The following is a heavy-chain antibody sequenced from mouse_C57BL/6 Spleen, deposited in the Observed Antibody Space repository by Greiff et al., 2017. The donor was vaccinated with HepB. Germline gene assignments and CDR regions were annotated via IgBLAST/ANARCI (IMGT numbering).Heavy chain of an antibody. CDR1: GFTFSDYG. CDR2: ISSGSSTI. J-gene: IGHJ4*01. D-gene: IGHD1-1*01. Sequence: EVKLVESGGGLVKPGGSLKLSCAASGFTFSDYGMHWVRQAPEKGLEWVAYISSGSSTIYYADTVKGRVTISRDNAKNTLFLQMTSLRSEDTAMYYCARRYGSSPYAMDYWGQGTSVTVSS. CDR3: ARRYGSSPYAMDY. V-gene: IGHV5-17*01.